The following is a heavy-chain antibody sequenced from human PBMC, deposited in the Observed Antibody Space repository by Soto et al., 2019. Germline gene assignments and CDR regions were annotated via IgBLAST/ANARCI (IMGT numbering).Heavy chain of an antibody. V-gene: IGHV3-74*01. D-gene: IGHD5-18*01. J-gene: IGHJ4*02. CDR1: GFSFSSYW. Sequence: EVQLVESGGGLVQPGGSLSLSCAASGFSFSSYWMHWVRQAPGKGLVWVSLIRGDGRSPNYADSVKGRFTVSRDNAKNPLFLQMSSLRADDTAVYYWARGGYSYHLDYWGQGTLVTVSS. CDR2: IRGDGRSP. CDR3: ARGGYSYHLDY.